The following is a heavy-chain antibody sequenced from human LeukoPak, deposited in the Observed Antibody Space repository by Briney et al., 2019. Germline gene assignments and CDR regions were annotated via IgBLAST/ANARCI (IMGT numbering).Heavy chain of an antibody. V-gene: IGHV4-39*01. CDR3: ARHLIAVAGTGSVFDI. CDR2: IYYSGST. Sequence: SETLSLTCTVSGGSISSSYYYWGWIRQPPGKGLEWIGSIYYSGSTYYNPSLRSRVTISVDTSKNQFSLRLSSVTAADTAVYYCARHLIAVAGTGSVFDIWGQGTTVTVSS. J-gene: IGHJ3*02. D-gene: IGHD6-19*01. CDR1: GGSISSSYYY.